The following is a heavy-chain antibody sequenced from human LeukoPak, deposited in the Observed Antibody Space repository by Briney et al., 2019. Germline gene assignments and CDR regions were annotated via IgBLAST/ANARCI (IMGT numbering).Heavy chain of an antibody. D-gene: IGHD1-7*01. CDR1: GGSISSGGYS. J-gene: IGHJ4*02. CDR3: ARGPRGNWNYPPWDY. V-gene: IGHV4-30-4*07. Sequence: PSETLSLTCAVSGGSISSGGYSWSWIRQPPGKGLEWIGYIYYSGSTYYNPSLKSRVTISVDTSKNQFSLKLSSVTAADTAVYYCARGPRGNWNYPPWDYWGQGTLVTVSS. CDR2: IYYSGST.